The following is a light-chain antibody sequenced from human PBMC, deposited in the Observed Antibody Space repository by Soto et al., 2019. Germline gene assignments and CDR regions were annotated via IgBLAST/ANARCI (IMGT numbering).Light chain of an antibody. V-gene: IGLV2-8*01. CDR1: SSDVGGYNS. J-gene: IGLJ3*02. CDR3: TSYAGSRNLV. CDR2: EVN. Sequence: QSVLTQPPSASGSPGQSVTISCTGTSSDVGGYNSVSWYQQHPGRAPKLLIYEVNKRPSGVPDRFSASKSDNTASLTVSGLQAEDEADYYCTSYAGSRNLVFDGGTKVTVL.